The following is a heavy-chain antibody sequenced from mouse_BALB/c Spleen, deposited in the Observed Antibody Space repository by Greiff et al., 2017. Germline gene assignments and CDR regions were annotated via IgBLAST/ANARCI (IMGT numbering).Heavy chain of an antibody. Sequence: DVQLVESGGGLVKPGGSLKLSCAASGFTFSDYYMYWVRQTPEKRLEWVATISDGGSYTYYPDSVKGRFTISRDNAKNNRYLQMSSLKSEDTAMYYCAREMDYWGKGTSVTVSS. V-gene: IGHV5-4*02. J-gene: IGHJ4*01. CDR3: AREMDY. CDR1: GFTFSDYY. CDR2: ISDGGSYT.